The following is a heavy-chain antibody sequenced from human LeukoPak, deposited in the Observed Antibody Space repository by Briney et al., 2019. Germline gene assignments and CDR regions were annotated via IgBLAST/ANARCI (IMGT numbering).Heavy chain of an antibody. J-gene: IGHJ5*02. CDR1: GYTLTSYY. Sequence: GASVKVSCKASGYTLTSYYTHWVRQAPGQGLEWMGIINPSVGTTSYAQKFQGRVTMTRDTSTSTVYMELRSLRSDDTAVYYCARANMPDLNAYNWFDPWGQGTLVTVSS. CDR3: ARANMPDLNAYNWFDP. CDR2: INPSVGTT. V-gene: IGHV1-46*01. D-gene: IGHD1/OR15-1a*01.